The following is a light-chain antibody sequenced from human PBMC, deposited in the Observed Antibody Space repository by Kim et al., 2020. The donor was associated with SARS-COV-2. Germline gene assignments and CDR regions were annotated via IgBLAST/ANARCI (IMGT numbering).Light chain of an antibody. J-gene: IGLJ1*01. CDR1: SRDVGGYNY. CDR3: NSFTSSDTYV. Sequence: GQSITISCTGTSRDVGGYNYVSWYQQHPGKAPKLIIYGVSNRPSGVSNRFSGSKSGNTASLTISGLQAEDEADYYCNSFTSSDTYVFGTGTKVTVL. V-gene: IGLV2-14*03. CDR2: GVS.